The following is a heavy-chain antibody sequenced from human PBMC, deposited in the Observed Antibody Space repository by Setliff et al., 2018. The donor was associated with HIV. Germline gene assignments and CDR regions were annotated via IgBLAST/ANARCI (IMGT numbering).Heavy chain of an antibody. V-gene: IGHV3-48*03. CDR3: ARDYLYYNLYNGSPVYGMDV. J-gene: IGHJ6*02. CDR1: GFTFRNYK. D-gene: IGHD3-3*01. Sequence: GGSLRLSCAASGFTFRNYKFNWVRQAPGRGLEWVSSISIGSGGAIDYADSVQGRFTISRDNSKNSLNLQMNSLRVEDTAVYYCARDYLYYNLYNGSPVYGMDVWGQGTTVTVSS. CDR2: ISIGSGGAI.